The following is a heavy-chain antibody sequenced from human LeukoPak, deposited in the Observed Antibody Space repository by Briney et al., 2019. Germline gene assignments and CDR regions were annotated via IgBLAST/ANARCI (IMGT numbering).Heavy chain of an antibody. Sequence: SETLSLTCTVSGGSISSSSYYWGWIRQPPGKGLEWIGSIYYSGSTYYNPSLKSRVTISVDTSKNQFSLKLSSVTAADTAVYYCARVSGIIAAAEFDYWGQGTLVTVSS. J-gene: IGHJ4*02. CDR3: ARVSGIIAAAEFDY. CDR2: IYYSGST. D-gene: IGHD6-13*01. V-gene: IGHV4-39*07. CDR1: GGSISSSSYY.